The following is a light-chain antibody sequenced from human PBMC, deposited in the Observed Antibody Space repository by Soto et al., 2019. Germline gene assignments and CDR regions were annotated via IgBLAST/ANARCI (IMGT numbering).Light chain of an antibody. V-gene: IGKV3-15*01. CDR3: QQYHNWYT. Sequence: EIVMTQSPATLSVSPGERATLSCRASQSISINLAWFQQKPGQGPRLLMYGASTRATGIPARFSGSGSATEFTLTISSLHSEDFAVYYCQQYHNWYTFGQGTKLEIK. J-gene: IGKJ2*01. CDR2: GAS. CDR1: QSISIN.